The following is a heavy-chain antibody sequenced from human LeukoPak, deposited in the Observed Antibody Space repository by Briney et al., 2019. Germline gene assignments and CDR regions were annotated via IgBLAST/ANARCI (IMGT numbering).Heavy chain of an antibody. V-gene: IGHV4-39*01. CDR3: ATNLPLPIVVVPAAMLYDAFDI. CDR2: IYYSGST. Sequence: SETLSLTCTVSGGSISSSSYSWGWIRQPPGKGLEWIGSIYYSGSTYYNPSLKSRVTISVDTSKNQFSLKLSSVTAADTAVYYCATNLPLPIVVVPAAMLYDAFDIWGQGTMVTVSS. J-gene: IGHJ3*02. CDR1: GGSISSSSYS. D-gene: IGHD2-2*01.